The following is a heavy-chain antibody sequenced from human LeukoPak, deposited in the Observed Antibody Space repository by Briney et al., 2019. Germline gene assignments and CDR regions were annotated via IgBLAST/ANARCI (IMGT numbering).Heavy chain of an antibody. V-gene: IGHV4-38-2*01. CDR1: GYSISSGYY. CDR2: IYHSGST. CDR3: VTHRNYFWRGYLYY. D-gene: IGHD3-3*01. J-gene: IGHJ4*02. Sequence: SETLSLTCAVSGYSISSGYYWGWIRQPPGKGREWIGSIYHSGSTYYNPSLKSRVTISVDTSKNQFSLKLSSGTGADTAVYYSVTHRNYFWRGYLYYWGQGALVTVSS.